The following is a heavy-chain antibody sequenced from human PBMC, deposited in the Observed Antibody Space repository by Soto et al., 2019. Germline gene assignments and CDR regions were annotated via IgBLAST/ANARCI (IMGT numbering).Heavy chain of an antibody. Sequence: EVQLVESGGGLVQPGGSLRLSCVASGIPVSSNYMTWVRQAPGKGLEWVSVLHSGGDTYYANSVKGRFTISRHDSTNTHFLQMNSLTAEDTALYYCARDGPYYYASRMDVWGQGTTVTVSS. CDR2: LHSGGDT. D-gene: IGHD3-10*01. CDR1: GIPVSSNY. CDR3: ARDGPYYYASRMDV. J-gene: IGHJ6*02. V-gene: IGHV3-53*04.